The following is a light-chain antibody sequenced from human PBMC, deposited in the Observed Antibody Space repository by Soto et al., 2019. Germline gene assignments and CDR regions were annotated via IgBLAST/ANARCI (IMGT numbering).Light chain of an antibody. Sequence: DIQMTQSPSSVSASVGDRVTITCRASQDISSWLAWYQQKTGKAPKLLIYAASSLQSGVPSRFSGSGSGPDFTLTISSLQPEDFATYYCQQANSFPWTFGQGTKVEIK. CDR2: AAS. V-gene: IGKV1-12*01. J-gene: IGKJ1*01. CDR1: QDISSW. CDR3: QQANSFPWT.